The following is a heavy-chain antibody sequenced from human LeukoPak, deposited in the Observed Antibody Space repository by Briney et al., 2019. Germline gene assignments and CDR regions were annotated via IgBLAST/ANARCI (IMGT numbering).Heavy chain of an antibody. Sequence: PGGSLRLSCAASGFTLSSYAMSWVRQAPGKGLEWVANIKQDGSERYYVDSVKGRFTIFKDNAKNSLYLQMNSLRAEDTAVYYCASPAYGDYALFDYWGQGTLVTVSS. CDR1: GFTLSSYA. V-gene: IGHV3-7*01. CDR2: IKQDGSER. J-gene: IGHJ4*02. CDR3: ASPAYGDYALFDY. D-gene: IGHD4-17*01.